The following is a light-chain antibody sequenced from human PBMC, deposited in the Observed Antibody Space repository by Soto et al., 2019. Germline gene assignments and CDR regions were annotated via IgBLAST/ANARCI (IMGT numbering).Light chain of an antibody. CDR3: SSYTPNSVTLYV. J-gene: IGLJ1*01. V-gene: IGLV2-14*01. CDR1: SSDIGSNNY. Sequence: QSALTQPASVSGSPGQSITISCTRTSSDIGSNNYVSWYQQHPGKAPKVMIYEVSNRPSGVSNRFSGSKSGNTASLTISGLQAEDEADYYCSSYTPNSVTLYVFGIGTKLTVL. CDR2: EVS.